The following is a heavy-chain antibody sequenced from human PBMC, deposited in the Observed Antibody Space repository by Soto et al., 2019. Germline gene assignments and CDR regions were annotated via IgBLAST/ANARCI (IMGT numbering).Heavy chain of an antibody. D-gene: IGHD3-3*01. J-gene: IGHJ4*02. CDR1: GYFFTSYG. CDR3: ARDFGSDLSAPGAVFDY. Sequence: QVQLVQSGGEVVQPGASVKVSCKASGYFFTSYGITWVRQAPGQGLEWMGWISPYNGNTKYAQNFQGRVTMTTDTSTSTAYMEVRRLRSDDPAVYYCARDFGSDLSAPGAVFDYWGQGTLVNVCS. CDR2: ISPYNGNT. V-gene: IGHV1-18*04.